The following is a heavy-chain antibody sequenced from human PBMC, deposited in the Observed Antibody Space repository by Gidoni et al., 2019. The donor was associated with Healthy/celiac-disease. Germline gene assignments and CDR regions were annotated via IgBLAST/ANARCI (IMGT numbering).Heavy chain of an antibody. CDR2: IYSGGST. Sequence: EVQLVESGGGLIQPGGSLRLSCSASGFTVSSNYMSWVRQAPGKGLKWVSVIYSGGSTYYADSVKVRFTISRDNSKNTLYLQMNSLRAEDTAVYYCARDYPSTHAFDIWGQGKMVTVSS. CDR1: GFTVSSNY. D-gene: IGHD2-2*01. V-gene: IGHV3-53*01. CDR3: ARDYPSTHAFDI. J-gene: IGHJ3*02.